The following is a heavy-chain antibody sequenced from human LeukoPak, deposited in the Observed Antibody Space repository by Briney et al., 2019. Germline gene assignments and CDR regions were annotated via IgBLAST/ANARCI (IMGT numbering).Heavy chain of an antibody. CDR3: AKVPRQNGWFPLSDY. J-gene: IGHJ4*02. Sequence: PGGSLRLSCAASGFTFSSYAMHWVRQAPGKGLEWVAVISYDGGNKYYAESVKGRFAISRDNSKNTLYLQMNGLRAEDTAVYYCAKVPRQNGWFPLSDYWGQGALVTVAS. CDR2: ISYDGGNK. D-gene: IGHD6-19*01. CDR1: GFTFSSYA. V-gene: IGHV3-30*18.